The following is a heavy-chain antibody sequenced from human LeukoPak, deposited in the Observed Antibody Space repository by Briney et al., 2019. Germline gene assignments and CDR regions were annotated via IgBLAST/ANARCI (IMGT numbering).Heavy chain of an antibody. V-gene: IGHV4-39*07. Sequence: PSETLSLTCTVSGGPISSSSYYWGWIRQPPGKGLEWIGSIYYSGSTYYNPSLKSRVTISVDTSKNQFSLKLSSVTAADTAVYYCARHGPEGDLRWFGESSPHQDDAFDIWGQGTMVTVSP. CDR3: ARHGPEGDLRWFGESSPHQDDAFDI. CDR1: GGPISSSSYY. D-gene: IGHD3-10*01. J-gene: IGHJ3*02. CDR2: IYYSGST.